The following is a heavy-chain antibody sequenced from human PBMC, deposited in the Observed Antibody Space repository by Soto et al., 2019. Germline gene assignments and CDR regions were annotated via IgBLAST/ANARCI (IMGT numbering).Heavy chain of an antibody. CDR1: GFNFRSHW. CDR3: GGGSY. Sequence: EMQLVESGGGLVQPGGSLRLSCAASGFNFRSHWMNWVRQAPGKGLEWVANLNQDGSEKYYVDSVKGRFTISRDNAKNALSLQMNSLRAEDTAVYYCGGGSYWGQGTLVTVSS. V-gene: IGHV3-7*01. J-gene: IGHJ4*02. CDR2: LNQDGSEK.